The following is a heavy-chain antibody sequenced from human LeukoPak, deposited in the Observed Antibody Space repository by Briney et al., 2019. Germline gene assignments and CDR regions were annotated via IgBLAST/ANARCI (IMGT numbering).Heavy chain of an antibody. D-gene: IGHD2-2*01. CDR3: AKRFSTSSRYYGMDV. CDR2: VANVGSNKYSDDGSEK. CDR1: GFTFRNYG. J-gene: IGHJ6*02. Sequence: GGSLRLSCAASGFTFRNYGMHWVRQAPGKGLEWVAVVANVGSNKYSDDGSEKYYADSVRGRFTISRDNSRNTLYLQMNSLRAEDTAVYYCAKRFSTSSRYYGMDVWGQGTTVTVSS. V-gene: IGHV3-30*18.